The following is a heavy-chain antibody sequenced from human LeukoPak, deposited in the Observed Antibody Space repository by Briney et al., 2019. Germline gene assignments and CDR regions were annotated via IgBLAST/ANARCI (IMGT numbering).Heavy chain of an antibody. CDR3: AKEYSSSSVSYYFDY. V-gene: IGHV3-30*18. Sequence: GGSLRLSCAASGFTFSSYGMHWVRQAPGKGLERVAVISYDGSNKYYADSVKGRFTISRDNSKNTLYLQMNSLRAEDTAVYYCAKEYSSSSVSYYFDYWGQGTLVTVSS. CDR1: GFTFSSYG. J-gene: IGHJ4*02. D-gene: IGHD6-6*01. CDR2: ISYDGSNK.